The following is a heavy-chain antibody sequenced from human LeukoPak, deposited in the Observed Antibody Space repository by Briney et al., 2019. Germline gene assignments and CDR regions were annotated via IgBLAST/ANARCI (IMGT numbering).Heavy chain of an antibody. Sequence: SGPTLVNPTQTLTLTCTFSGFSLNTSAVGVGWIRQPPGKALEWLALIYWNGDKRYSASLKSRLTITKDTSKSQVVLTMTDMGPVDTATYYCAHRGVTTRTIDYWGQGTLVTVSS. CDR2: IYWNGDK. J-gene: IGHJ4*02. V-gene: IGHV2-5*01. CDR3: AHRGVTTRTIDY. D-gene: IGHD3-10*01. CDR1: GFSLNTSAVG.